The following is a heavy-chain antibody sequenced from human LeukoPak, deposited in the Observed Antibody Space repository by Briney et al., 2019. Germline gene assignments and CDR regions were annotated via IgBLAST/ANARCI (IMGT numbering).Heavy chain of an antibody. CDR2: ISDGTSTM. V-gene: IGHV3-48*04. CDR1: GFTLSTFR. J-gene: IGHJ4*02. Sequence: PGGSLRLSFADSGFTLSTFRMNWIRQASGEGLEWVAYISDGTSTMYYTDSVKGRFTISRDDATNSLYLEMKSLRAEDTAVYYCVARGGWARFDYWGQGTLVTVSS. CDR3: VARGGWARFDY. D-gene: IGHD6-19*01.